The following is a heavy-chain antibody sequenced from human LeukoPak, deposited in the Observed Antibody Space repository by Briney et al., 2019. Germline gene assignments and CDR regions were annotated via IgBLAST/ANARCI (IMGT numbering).Heavy chain of an antibody. CDR3: VPRVYSSSLFDS. Sequence: GGSLRLSCAVSGFTFSSYEMNWVRQAPGKGLEWVSYIGSGGSTIYYTASVKGRFTISRDNAKNSLYLQMNTLRVEDTAVYYWVPRVYSSSLFDSWGQGTLVTVSS. CDR2: IGSGGSTI. D-gene: IGHD6-13*01. V-gene: IGHV3-48*03. J-gene: IGHJ4*02. CDR1: GFTFSSYE.